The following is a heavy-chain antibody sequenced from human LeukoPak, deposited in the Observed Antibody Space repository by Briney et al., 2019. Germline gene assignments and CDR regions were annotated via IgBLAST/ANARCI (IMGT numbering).Heavy chain of an antibody. Sequence: ASVKVSCKASGYTFTSYGISWVRQAPGQGLEWMGWISAYNGNTNYAQKLQGRVTMTTDTSTSTAYMELRSLRSDDTAVYYCARAPYYYDSSGYYSPLGYWGQRTLVTVSS. J-gene: IGHJ4*02. CDR1: GYTFTSYG. CDR2: ISAYNGNT. D-gene: IGHD3-22*01. CDR3: ARAPYYYDSSGYYSPLGY. V-gene: IGHV1-18*01.